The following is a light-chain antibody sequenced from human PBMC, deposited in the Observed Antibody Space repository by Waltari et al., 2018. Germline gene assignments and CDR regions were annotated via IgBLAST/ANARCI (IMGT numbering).Light chain of an antibody. J-gene: IGKJ3*01. CDR2: WAS. CDR3: QQYYNTPPT. V-gene: IGKV4-1*01. CDR1: HSLLYSANNENY. Sequence: DIVMTQSPESLAVSLGERATINCTSSHSLLYSANNENYLAWYQQKPGQPPNLLIYWASTRESGVPDRFSGGGSGTEFTLTSSSLQAEDVALYYCQQYYNTPPTFGPGTKVDIK.